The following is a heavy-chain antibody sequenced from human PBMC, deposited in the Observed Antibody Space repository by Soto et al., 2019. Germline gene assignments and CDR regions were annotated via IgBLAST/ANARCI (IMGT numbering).Heavy chain of an antibody. CDR2: IYYSGST. J-gene: IGHJ4*02. V-gene: IGHV4-39*07. Sequence: SETLSLTCTVSGGSISSSSYYWGWIRQPPGKGLEWIGSIYYSGSTHYNPSLKSRVTVSMDTSKNQFSLKLTSVTAADSAVYFCAREPLAHSYFDFWGQGILVTVSS. CDR1: GGSISSSSYY. CDR3: AREPLAHSYFDF.